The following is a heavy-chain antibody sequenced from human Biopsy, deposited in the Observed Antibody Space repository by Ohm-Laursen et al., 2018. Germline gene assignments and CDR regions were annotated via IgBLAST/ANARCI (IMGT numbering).Heavy chain of an antibody. CDR1: GGSLSSYY. CDR2: IYSSGST. V-gene: IGHV4-4*07. J-gene: IGHJ3*02. CDR3: ARWTPEYDSSRYYLDAFDI. D-gene: IGHD3-22*01. Sequence: SDTLSLTCTVSGGSLSSYYWSWIRQPAGKGLECIGRIYSSGSTNYNPSLKSRVTLSMDTFKRQFSLKLSFVTAADTAVYYCARWTPEYDSSRYYLDAFDIWGQGTKVTVSS.